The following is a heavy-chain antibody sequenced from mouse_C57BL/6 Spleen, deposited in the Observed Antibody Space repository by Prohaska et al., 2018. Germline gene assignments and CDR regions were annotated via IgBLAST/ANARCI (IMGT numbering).Heavy chain of an antibody. CDR1: GYTFTSYW. CDR2: IHPNSGST. D-gene: IGHD1-1*01. CDR3: VPLLPRDFDY. Sequence: QVQLQQPGAELVKPGASVKLSCKASGYTFTSYWMHWVKQRPGQGLEWIGMIHPNSGSTNYNEKFKSKATLTVDKSSSTAYMQLSSLTSEDSAVYYCVPLLPRDFDYWGQGTTLTVSS. V-gene: IGHV1-64*01. J-gene: IGHJ2*01.